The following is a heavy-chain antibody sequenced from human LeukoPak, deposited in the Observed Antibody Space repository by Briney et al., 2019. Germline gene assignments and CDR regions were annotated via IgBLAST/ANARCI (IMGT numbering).Heavy chain of an antibody. D-gene: IGHD5-18*01. J-gene: IGHJ6*03. CDR3: ARTGGYSYGYSFYYYYYMDV. Sequence: PSETLSLTCAVYSGSFSGYYWSWIRQPPGKGLEWIGEINHSGSTNYNPSLKSRVTISVDTSKNQFSLKLSSVTAADTAVYYCARTGGYSYGYSFYYYYYMDVWGKGTTVTISS. V-gene: IGHV4-34*01. CDR2: INHSGST. CDR1: SGSFSGYY.